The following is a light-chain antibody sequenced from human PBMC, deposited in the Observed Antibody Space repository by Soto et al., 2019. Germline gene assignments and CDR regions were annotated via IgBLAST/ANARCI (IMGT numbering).Light chain of an antibody. CDR1: SSNIGAGYD. CDR2: VNR. CDR3: QSYDSSLSGSV. J-gene: IGLJ2*01. V-gene: IGLV1-40*01. Sequence: QSVLTQPPSVSGAPGQRVTISCTGSSSNIGAGYDVHWYQQLPGTAPKLLIYVNRNRPSGVPDRFSGSKSATSASLAITGLQAEDEADYYCQSYDSSLSGSVFGGGTKVTVL.